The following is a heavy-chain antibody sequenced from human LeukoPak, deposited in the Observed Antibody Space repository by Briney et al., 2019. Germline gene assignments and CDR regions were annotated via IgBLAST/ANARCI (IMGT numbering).Heavy chain of an antibody. Sequence: GGSLRLSCAASGFTFSNAWMSWVRQAPGKGLEWVGRIKSKVDGGTTDYAAPVKGRFTISRDDSKDTLYLQMPSLKTEDAGVFYCTIVRGFCSGRSCLGYWGQGTLVTVSS. CDR2: IKSKVDGGTT. D-gene: IGHD2-15*01. V-gene: IGHV3-15*01. CDR1: GFTFSNAW. CDR3: TIVRGFCSGRSCLGY. J-gene: IGHJ4*02.